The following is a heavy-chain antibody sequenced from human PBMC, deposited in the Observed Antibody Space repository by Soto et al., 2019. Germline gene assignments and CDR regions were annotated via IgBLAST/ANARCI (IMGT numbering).Heavy chain of an antibody. CDR1: GYTFTSYG. D-gene: IGHD6-6*01. V-gene: IGHV1-18*01. J-gene: IGHJ4*02. CDR2: ISAYNGNT. CDR3: ARDPSIAARHKKRFAY. Sequence: GASVKVSCKASGYTFTSYGISWVRQAPGQGLEWMGWISAYNGNTNYAQKLQGRVTMTTDTSTSTAYMELRSLRSDDTAVYYCARDPSIAARHKKRFAYWSQGTLVTVSS.